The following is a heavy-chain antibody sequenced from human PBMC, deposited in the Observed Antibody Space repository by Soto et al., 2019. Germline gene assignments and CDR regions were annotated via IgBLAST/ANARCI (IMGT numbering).Heavy chain of an antibody. CDR2: VYTGGST. V-gene: IGHV4-4*07. CDR3: ARKGLGIDDIFDY. CDR1: GASVSDYY. D-gene: IGHD6-13*01. J-gene: IGHJ4*02. Sequence: SETLSLTCSVSGASVSDYYWTWIRQSAGKGLEWIGRVYTGGSTNYNPSLKSRVSMSLDTSKNQFSLVLTSVTAADTDVYYCARKGLGIDDIFDYWGQGALVTVSS.